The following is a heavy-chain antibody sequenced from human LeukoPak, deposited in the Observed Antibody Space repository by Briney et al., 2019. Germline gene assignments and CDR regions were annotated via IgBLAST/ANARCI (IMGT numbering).Heavy chain of an antibody. CDR1: GYTFTSYY. CDR2: INPSGGST. D-gene: IGHD1-26*01. V-gene: IGHV1-46*03. J-gene: IGHJ4*02. Sequence: ASVKVSCKASGYTFTSYYMHWVRQAPGQGLEWMGIINPSGGSTNYAQKFQGRVTMTRDTSTSTVYMELNGLRSKDTAVYYCAIVGATEGDFDYWGQGTLVTVSS. CDR3: AIVGATEGDFDY.